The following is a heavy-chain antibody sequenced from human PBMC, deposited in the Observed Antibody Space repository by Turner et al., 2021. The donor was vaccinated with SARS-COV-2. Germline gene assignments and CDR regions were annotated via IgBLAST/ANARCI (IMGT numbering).Heavy chain of an antibody. Sequence: EVQLLESGGGLVQPGGSLRLSCAASGFTFSSYAISWVRQAPGKGLEWVSAISGSGGSTYYADSVKGRFTISRDNSKNTLYLQMNSLRAEDTALYYCAKDQKGAGDLEWLAGYYFYAMDVWGQGTTVTVSS. V-gene: IGHV3-23*01. CDR3: AKDQKGAGDLEWLAGYYFYAMDV. CDR2: ISGSGGST. J-gene: IGHJ6*02. D-gene: IGHD3-3*01. CDR1: GFTFSSYA.